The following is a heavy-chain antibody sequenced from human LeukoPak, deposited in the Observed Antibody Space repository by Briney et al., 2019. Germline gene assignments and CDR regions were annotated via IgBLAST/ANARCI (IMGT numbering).Heavy chain of an antibody. V-gene: IGHV3-64D*06. J-gene: IGHJ4*02. CDR2: ISSSGGST. D-gene: IGHD3-10*01. CDR1: GFTFSSNA. Sequence: PGGSLRLSCAASGFTFSSNAMRWVRQAPGKGLEYVSSISSSGGSTYYADSVKGRFTISRDNSKNTLYLQMSSLRAEDTAVYYCVKGFYGSESYFFDYWGQGTLVSVSS. CDR3: VKGFYGSESYFFDY.